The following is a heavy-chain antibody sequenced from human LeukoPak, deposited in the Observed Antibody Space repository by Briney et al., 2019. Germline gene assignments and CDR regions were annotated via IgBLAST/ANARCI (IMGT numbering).Heavy chain of an antibody. V-gene: IGHV3-74*01. CDR2: INGHESIT. CDR1: VFTFSNYW. J-gene: IGHJ4*02. CDR3: ARDANRGFNY. Sequence: PGRSLRLSCAASVFTFSNYWMHWVRQAPGKWLVWVSHINGHESITDYADPGKGRFTICRANAKNTVYLQMHSVRAEDTAVYYCARDANRGFNYWGQGILVTVSS.